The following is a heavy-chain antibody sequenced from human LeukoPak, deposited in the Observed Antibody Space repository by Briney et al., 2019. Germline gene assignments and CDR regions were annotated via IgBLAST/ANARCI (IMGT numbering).Heavy chain of an antibody. V-gene: IGHV1-58*01. Sequence: GASVKVSCKASGFTFTSSAVQWVRQARGQRLEWIAWIVVCSGNTNYAQKFQERVTITRDMSTSTAYMELSSLRYEDTAVYYCAATTTYYYDSSGYYPFDYWGQGTLVTVSS. CDR2: IVVCSGNT. J-gene: IGHJ4*02. CDR3: AATTTYYYDSSGYYPFDY. D-gene: IGHD3-22*01. CDR1: GFTFTSSA.